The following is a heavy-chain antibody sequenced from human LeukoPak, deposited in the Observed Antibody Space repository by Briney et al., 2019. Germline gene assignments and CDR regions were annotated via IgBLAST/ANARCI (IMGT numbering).Heavy chain of an antibody. CDR2: INPNSGDT. Sequence: ASVKVSCKASGYTFTGYFMHWVRQAPGQELEWMGWINPNSGDTNYAQKFQGRVTMTRDTSISTAYMELSRLRSDDTAVYYCARGRGSYALDYWGQGTLVTVSS. CDR1: GYTFTGYF. D-gene: IGHD1-26*01. V-gene: IGHV1-2*02. CDR3: ARGRGSYALDY. J-gene: IGHJ4*02.